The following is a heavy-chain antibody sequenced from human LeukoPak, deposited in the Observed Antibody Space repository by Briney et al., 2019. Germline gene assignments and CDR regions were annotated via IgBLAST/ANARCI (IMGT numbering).Heavy chain of an antibody. D-gene: IGHD2-15*01. CDR2: ISAYNGNT. Sequence: GASVKVSCKASGYTFTSYGISWVRQAPGQGLEWMGWISAYNGNTNYAQKLQGRVTMTTDTSTSTAYMELRSLRSDDTAVYYCARDVYCSCGSCYPRSGWFDPWGQGTLVTVSS. V-gene: IGHV1-18*01. CDR3: ARDVYCSCGSCYPRSGWFDP. CDR1: GYTFTSYG. J-gene: IGHJ5*02.